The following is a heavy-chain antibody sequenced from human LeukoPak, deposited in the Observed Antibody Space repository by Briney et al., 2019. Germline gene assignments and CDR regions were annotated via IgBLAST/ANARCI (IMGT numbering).Heavy chain of an antibody. CDR3: ARAGGLGLHPTFDF. CDR1: GYTFTNYG. D-gene: IGHD5-24*01. CDR2: ISAYNGNT. V-gene: IGHV1-18*01. J-gene: IGHJ4*02. Sequence: ASVKVSCKASGYTFTNYGISWVRQAPGQGLEWMGWISAYNGNTNYAQKLQGRVTMTTDTSTSTAYMELRNLRSDDTAVFYCARAGGLGLHPTFDFWGQGALVTVSS.